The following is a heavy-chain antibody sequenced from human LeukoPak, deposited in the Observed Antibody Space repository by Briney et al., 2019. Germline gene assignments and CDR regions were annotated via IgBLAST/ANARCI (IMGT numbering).Heavy chain of an antibody. CDR2: IYYSGST. V-gene: IGHV4-59*01. Sequence: SETLSPTCTVSGGSISSYYWSWIRQPPGKGLEWIGYIYYSGSTNYNPSLKSRVTISVDTSKNQFSLKLSSVTAADTAVYYCARRSGPGAFDIWGQGTMVTVSS. J-gene: IGHJ3*02. CDR3: ARRSGPGAFDI. CDR1: GGSISSYY.